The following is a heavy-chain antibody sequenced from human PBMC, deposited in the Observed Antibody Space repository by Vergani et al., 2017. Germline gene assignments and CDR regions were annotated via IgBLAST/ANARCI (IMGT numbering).Heavy chain of an antibody. V-gene: IGHV3-23*04. J-gene: IGHJ6*02. D-gene: IGHD3-9*01. CDR1: GFTFSNSA. CDR2: ISGHGDRT. Sequence: VQLVESGGGVVQPGTSLRLSCVASGFTFSNSAMSWVRQTSGKGLEWVSAISGHGDRTYYADSVKGRFTISRDNSKNSLYLQMNSLRAEDTAVYYCARAGTRYFDWLFPRYYGMDVWGQGTTVTVSS. CDR3: ARAGTRYFDWLFPRYYGMDV.